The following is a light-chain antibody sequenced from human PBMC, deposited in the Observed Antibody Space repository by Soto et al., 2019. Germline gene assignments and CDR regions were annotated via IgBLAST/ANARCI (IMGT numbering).Light chain of an antibody. Sequence: DIQMTHSPSTLSASVGDRVTITCRASEFISSWLAWYQQKPGKAPKLLIYDTSTLASGGPSRFSGSGSGTDFTLTISSLQPDDFATYYCQQYNTFSWTFGPGTRVEIK. CDR3: QQYNTFSWT. CDR1: EFISSW. CDR2: DTS. J-gene: IGKJ1*01. V-gene: IGKV1-5*01.